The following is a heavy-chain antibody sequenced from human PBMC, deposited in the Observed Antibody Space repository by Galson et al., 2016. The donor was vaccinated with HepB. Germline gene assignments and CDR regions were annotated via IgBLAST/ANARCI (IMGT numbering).Heavy chain of an antibody. V-gene: IGHV1-3*01. CDR2: INAANGDT. CDR1: GYTFTTYA. CDR3: ARGHIVATVDYYYYGLDV. Sequence: SVKVSCKASGYTFTTYAMYWVRQAPGQRLEWMGWINAANGDTKYSQKLQGRGTITWDTSANTAYMALSSLRSEDTAVYYCARGHIVATVDYYYYGLDVWGQGTTVTVSS. D-gene: IGHD5-12*01. J-gene: IGHJ6*02.